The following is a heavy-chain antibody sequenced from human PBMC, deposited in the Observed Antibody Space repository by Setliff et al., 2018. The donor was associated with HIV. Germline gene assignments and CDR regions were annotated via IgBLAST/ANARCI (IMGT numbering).Heavy chain of an antibody. V-gene: IGHV3-15*01. CDR3: ARTSSWAESLFDY. Sequence: KPGGSLRLSCVVSGGSEFTFSDVWVSWVRQAPGKGLEWMGHIQRNADGGTTLYGAPVQGRFTISRDNSKNTLYLQMNSLRAEDAAVYYCARTSSWAESLFDYWGQGTLFTVSS. D-gene: IGHD1-26*01. J-gene: IGHJ4*02. CDR2: IQRNADGGTT. CDR1: GGSEFTFSDVW.